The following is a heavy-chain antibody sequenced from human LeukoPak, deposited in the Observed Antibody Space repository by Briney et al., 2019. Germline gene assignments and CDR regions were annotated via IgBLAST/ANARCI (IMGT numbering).Heavy chain of an antibody. V-gene: IGHV3-48*01. CDR3: ARESGHIVVVTAILNYFDY. J-gene: IGHJ4*02. D-gene: IGHD2-21*02. CDR2: ISSSSSTI. Sequence: GGSLRLSCAASGFTLSSYAMSWVRQAPGKGLEWVSYISSSSSTIYYADSVKGRFTISRDNAKNSLYLQMNSLRAEDTAVYYCARESGHIVVVTAILNYFDYWGQGTLVTVSS. CDR1: GFTLSSYA.